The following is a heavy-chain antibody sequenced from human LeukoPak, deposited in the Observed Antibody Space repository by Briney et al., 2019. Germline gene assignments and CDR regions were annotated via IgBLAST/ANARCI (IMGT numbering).Heavy chain of an antibody. CDR1: GYTFTDYY. V-gene: IGHV1-2*02. D-gene: IGHD3-22*01. Sequence: ASVKVSCKASGYTFTDYYMHWVRQAPGQGLEWMGWINPNSGGTNYAQKFQGRVTMTRDTSISTAYMELSRLRSDDTAVYYCARVLPAYYYDSSGYPDHWGQGTLVTVSS. J-gene: IGHJ5*02. CDR3: ARVLPAYYYDSSGYPDH. CDR2: INPNSGGT.